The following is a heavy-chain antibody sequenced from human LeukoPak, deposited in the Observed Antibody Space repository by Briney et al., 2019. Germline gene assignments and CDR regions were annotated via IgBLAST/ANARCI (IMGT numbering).Heavy chain of an antibody. CDR1: GFTFSSYG. Sequence: GGSLRLSCAASGFTFSSYGMHWVRQAPGKGLEWVAFIRYDGRNKYYADSVKGRFTISRDNSKNTLYLQMNSLRAEDTAVYYCARDASQIGGDCPDYWGQGTLVTVSS. V-gene: IGHV3-30*02. CDR2: IRYDGRNK. CDR3: ARDASQIGGDCPDY. J-gene: IGHJ4*02. D-gene: IGHD2-21*02.